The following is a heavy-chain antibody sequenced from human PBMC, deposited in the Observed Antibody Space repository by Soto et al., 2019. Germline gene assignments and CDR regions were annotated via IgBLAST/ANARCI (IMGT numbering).Heavy chain of an antibody. D-gene: IGHD2-8*01. Sequence: QVQLVQSGAEVKKPVSSVKVSCKASGGTFSSYAISWVRQAPGQALEWMGGIIPIFGTANYGQKCQGRVTITAEESTSTAYMELSSLRSEDTAVYYWASPGCTNGVCYSLDYWGQGTLVTVSS. J-gene: IGHJ4*02. V-gene: IGHV1-69*01. CDR2: IIPIFGTA. CDR3: ASPGCTNGVCYSLDY. CDR1: GGTFSSYA.